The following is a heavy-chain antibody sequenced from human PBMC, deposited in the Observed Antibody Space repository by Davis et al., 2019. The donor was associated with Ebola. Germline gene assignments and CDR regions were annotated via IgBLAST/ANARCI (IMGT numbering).Heavy chain of an antibody. CDR1: GYPFTGYY. CDR2: IHPNTGGT. CDR3: ARVLNFVMLGNYFDY. J-gene: IGHJ4*02. V-gene: IGHV1-2*02. D-gene: IGHD2-8*01. Sequence: ASVKVSCKASGYPFTGYYLHWVRQAPGQGLEWMGWIHPNTGGTNYAQKFQGRVTMTRDTSINTAYMQLTRLTSDDTAVYYCARVLNFVMLGNYFDYWGQGTLVTVSS.